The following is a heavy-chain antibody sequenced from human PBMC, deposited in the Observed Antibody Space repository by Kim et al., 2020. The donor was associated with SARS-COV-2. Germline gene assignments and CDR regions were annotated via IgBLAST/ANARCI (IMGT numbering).Heavy chain of an antibody. CDR1: GYTFTGYY. V-gene: IGHV1-2*02. CDR3: ARVLVAKCGGDCGGY. CDR2: INPNSGGT. Sequence: ASVKVSCKASGYTFTGYYMHWVRQAPGQGLEWMGWINPNSGGTNYAQKFQGRVTMTRDTSISTAYMELSRLRSDDTAVYYCARVLVAKCGGDCGGYWGQGTMVTVSS. D-gene: IGHD2-21*01. J-gene: IGHJ3*01.